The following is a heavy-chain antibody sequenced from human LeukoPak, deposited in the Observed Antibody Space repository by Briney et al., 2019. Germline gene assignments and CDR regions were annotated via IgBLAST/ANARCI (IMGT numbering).Heavy chain of an antibody. V-gene: IGHV4-38-2*02. CDR1: GYSISSGFY. Sequence: KPSETLSLTCTVSGYSISSGFYWGWIRQPPGKGLECIGSIYHSGSTYYNPSLKSRVTISVDTSKNQFSLNLSSVTAADTAMYYCARAVGTSRNFFDYWGQGTLVTVSS. CDR3: ARAVGTSRNFFDY. J-gene: IGHJ4*02. CDR2: IYHSGST. D-gene: IGHD4-23*01.